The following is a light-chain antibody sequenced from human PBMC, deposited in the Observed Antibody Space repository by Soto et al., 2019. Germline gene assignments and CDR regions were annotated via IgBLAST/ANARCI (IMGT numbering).Light chain of an antibody. CDR2: VAS. J-gene: IGKJ3*01. CDR3: EEYRSPSFT. V-gene: IGKV1-27*01. CDR1: QGIYNS. Sequence: DIQMTQSPSSLSASVGDRVTITCRASQGIYNSLAWYQQKPGKVPELLIYVASTLQSGVPSRFSGRGFGTDFTLSISSLQPEDGATYDCEEYRSPSFTFVPGTKVYIK.